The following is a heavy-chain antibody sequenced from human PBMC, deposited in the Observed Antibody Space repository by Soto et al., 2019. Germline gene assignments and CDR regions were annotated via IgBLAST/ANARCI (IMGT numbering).Heavy chain of an antibody. CDR3: ARGSSGWFDH. J-gene: IGHJ5*02. V-gene: IGHV4-30-4*01. Sequence: SETLSLTCTVSGGSISSGDYYWSWIRQPPGKGLEWIGYIYYSGSTYYNPSLKSRVTISVDTSKNQFSLKLSSVTAADTAVYYCARGSSGWFDHWGKGTLVTVYS. CDR1: GGSISSGDYY. D-gene: IGHD3-10*01. CDR2: IYYSGST.